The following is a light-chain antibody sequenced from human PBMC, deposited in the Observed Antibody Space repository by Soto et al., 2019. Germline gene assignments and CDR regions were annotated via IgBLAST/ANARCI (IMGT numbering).Light chain of an antibody. J-gene: IGLJ3*02. Sequence: QSALTQPRSVSGSPGQSVTISCTGTNSDIGGYNYVSWYQQHPGKAPKVMIYDVNRRPSGVPDRFSGSKSDNTASLTISGLQAEDEADYYCCSYAGSYNFWVFGGGTKVTVL. V-gene: IGLV2-11*01. CDR1: NSDIGGYNY. CDR3: CSYAGSYNFWV. CDR2: DVN.